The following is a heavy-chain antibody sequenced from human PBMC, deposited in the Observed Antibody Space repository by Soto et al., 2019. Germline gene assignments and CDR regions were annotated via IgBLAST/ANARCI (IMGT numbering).Heavy chain of an antibody. Sequence: PGGFLRLSCAASGFTVSGNYLRWVRQAPGKGLEWVSVIYSGGRTYYADSVKGRFTISRDNSKNTLYLQMNSLRAEDTAVYYCASYSGSYWDGAFDIWGQGTMVTVSS. CDR3: ASYSGSYWDGAFDI. CDR1: GFTVSGNY. CDR2: IYSGGRT. V-gene: IGHV3-53*01. J-gene: IGHJ3*02. D-gene: IGHD1-26*01.